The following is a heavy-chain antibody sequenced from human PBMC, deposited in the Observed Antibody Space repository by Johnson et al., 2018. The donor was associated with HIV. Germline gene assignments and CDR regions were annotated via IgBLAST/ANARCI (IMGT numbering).Heavy chain of an antibody. CDR2: IKQDGSEK. J-gene: IGHJ3*02. V-gene: IGHV3-7*01. D-gene: IGHD1-26*01. Sequence: EVQLVESGGGVVRPGGSLRLSCAASGFTFSSYWMSWVRQAPGKGLEWVANIKQDGSEKYYVDSVKGRFTISRDNSKNTVYLQMNNLRAEDTAVYYCAKDAGWSIVGATDGRDAFDIWGQGAMVTVSS. CDR1: GFTFSSYW. CDR3: AKDAGWSIVGATDGRDAFDI.